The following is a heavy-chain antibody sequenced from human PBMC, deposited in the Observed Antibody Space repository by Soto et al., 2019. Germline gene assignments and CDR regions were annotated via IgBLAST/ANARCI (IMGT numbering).Heavy chain of an antibody. CDR3: ARVRRRYSSSWYSIDGNDY. J-gene: IGHJ4*02. Sequence: GSLRLSCAASGFTFSSYSMNWVRQAPGKGLEWVSSISSSSSYIYYADSVKGRFTISRDNAKNSLYLQMNSLRAEDTAVYYCARVRRRYSSSWYSIDGNDYWGQGTLVTVSS. V-gene: IGHV3-21*01. CDR2: ISSSSSYI. D-gene: IGHD6-13*01. CDR1: GFTFSSYS.